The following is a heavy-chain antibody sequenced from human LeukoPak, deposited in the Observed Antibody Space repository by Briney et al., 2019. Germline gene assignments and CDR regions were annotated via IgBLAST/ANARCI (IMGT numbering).Heavy chain of an antibody. CDR1: GFTFDDYA. CDR3: AKLSGYDILTGYFNFDY. CDR2: ISGDGGST. V-gene: IGHV3-43*02. J-gene: IGHJ4*02. D-gene: IGHD3-9*01. Sequence: PGGSLRLSCAASGFTFDDYAMHWVRQAPGKGLEWVSLISGDGGSTYYADSVKGRFTISRDNSKNTLYLQMNSLRAEDTAVYYCAKLSGYDILTGYFNFDYWGQGTLVTVSS.